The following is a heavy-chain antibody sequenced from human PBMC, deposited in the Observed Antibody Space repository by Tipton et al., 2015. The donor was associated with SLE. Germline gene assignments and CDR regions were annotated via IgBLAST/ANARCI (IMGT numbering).Heavy chain of an antibody. J-gene: IGHJ3*02. CDR3: AREEQQFDAFDI. Sequence: TLSLTCTVSGGSISSYYWSWIRQPPGKGLEWIGYIYYSGSTNYNPSLQSRVTISVDTSKNQFSLKLSSVTAADTAVYYCAREEQQFDAFDIWGQGTMVTVSS. V-gene: IGHV4-59*01. CDR2: IYYSGST. CDR1: GGSISSYY. D-gene: IGHD6-13*01.